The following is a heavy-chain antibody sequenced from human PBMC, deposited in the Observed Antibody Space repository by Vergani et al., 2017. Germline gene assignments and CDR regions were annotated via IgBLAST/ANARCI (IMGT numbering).Heavy chain of an antibody. CDR3: ARGPGAYRFVYYYYMDV. V-gene: IGHV4-61*02. CDR2: IHSSGTT. CDR1: GGSITSGSFY. Sequence: QVQLHESGPGLVKPSQTLSLTCTVSGGSITSGSFYWSWIRQPAGKGLEWIGRIHSSGTTNYNPSLKSRVTLSVDTSKNQLSLRMTSVTAADTAVYYCARGPGAYRFVYYYYMDVWGKGTTVTVSS. D-gene: IGHD4-11*01. J-gene: IGHJ6*03.